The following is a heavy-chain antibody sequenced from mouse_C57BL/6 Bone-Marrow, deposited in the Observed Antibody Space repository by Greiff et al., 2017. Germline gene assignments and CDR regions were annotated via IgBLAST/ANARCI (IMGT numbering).Heavy chain of an antibody. CDR2: ISSGSSTI. D-gene: IGHD4-1*02. J-gene: IGHJ2*01. V-gene: IGHV5-17*01. CDR1: GFTFSDYG. Sequence: EVMLVESGGGLVKPGGSLKLSCAASGFTFSDYGMHWVRQAPEKGLEWVAYISSGSSTIYYADTVKGRFTISRDNAKKTLFLQMTSLRSEDTAMYYCARFNWDYFDYWGQGTTLTVSS. CDR3: ARFNWDYFDY.